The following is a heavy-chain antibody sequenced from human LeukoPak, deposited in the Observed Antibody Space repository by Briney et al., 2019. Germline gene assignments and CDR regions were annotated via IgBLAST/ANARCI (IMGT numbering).Heavy chain of an antibody. V-gene: IGHV1-18*01. Sequence: ASVKVSCKASGYTFTSYGISWVRQAPGQGLEWMGWISAYNGNTNYAQKLQGRVTMTTDTSTSTAYMELRSLRSDDTAVYYCARTDSSGYYRYYFDYWGQGTLITVSS. CDR1: GYTFTSYG. CDR3: ARTDSSGYYRYYFDY. D-gene: IGHD3-22*01. CDR2: ISAYNGNT. J-gene: IGHJ4*02.